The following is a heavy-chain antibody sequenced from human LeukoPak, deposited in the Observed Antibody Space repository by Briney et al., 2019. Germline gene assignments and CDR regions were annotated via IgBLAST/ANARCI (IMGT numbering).Heavy chain of an antibody. J-gene: IGHJ4*02. CDR2: FIPIVDAA. D-gene: IGHD3-22*01. CDR1: GGTFSSYA. CDR3: ARSQSGYYGGGY. V-gene: IGHV1-69*13. Sequence: SVKVSCKASGGTFSSYAISWVRQAPGQGLEWMGEFIPIVDAADYAQKFQGRVTITADESTSTAYMELSSLRSEDTAVYYCARSQSGYYGGGYWGQGTLVTVSS.